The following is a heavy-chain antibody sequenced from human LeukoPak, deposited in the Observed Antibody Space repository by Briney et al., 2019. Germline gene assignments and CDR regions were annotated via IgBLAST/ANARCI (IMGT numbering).Heavy chain of an antibody. Sequence: GALRLSCAASGFTFSSYAMTWVRQAPGKGLEWVANIKEDGSEKYYVESLKGRFTISRDNAKNSLYLQMNSLRVDDTAIYYCARGAGYTSGWYGGDAADIWGQGTMVTVSP. V-gene: IGHV3-7*04. CDR1: GFTFSSYA. CDR3: ARGAGYTSGWYGGDAADI. CDR2: IKEDGSEK. D-gene: IGHD6-19*01. J-gene: IGHJ3*02.